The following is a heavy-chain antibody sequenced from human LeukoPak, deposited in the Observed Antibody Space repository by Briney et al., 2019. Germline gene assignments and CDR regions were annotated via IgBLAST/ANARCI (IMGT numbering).Heavy chain of an antibody. CDR2: VKQDGSEK. J-gene: IGHJ3*02. V-gene: IGHV3-7*01. Sequence: GGSLRLSCAASGFIFSSHWMSWVRQAPGKGLEWVANVKQDGSEKYYVDSVKGRFTISRDNSKNTLYLQMNSLRAEDTAVYYCARDGGRKPLDAFDIWGQGTMVTVSS. CDR3: ARDGGRKPLDAFDI. CDR1: GFIFSSHW. D-gene: IGHD3-16*02.